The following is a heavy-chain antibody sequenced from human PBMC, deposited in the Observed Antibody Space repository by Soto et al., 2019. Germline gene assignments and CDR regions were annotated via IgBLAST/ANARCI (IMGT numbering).Heavy chain of an antibody. Sequence: SETLSLTCTVSGGPMRNYFWTWIRQPPGKGLEWIGYIHYSGTTSFFPSYNPSLRSRVTISEDTSKNQFSLKLLSVTTADTAVYFCAAGEASSRNLAPYYLDFWGQGTLVTVSS. J-gene: IGHJ4*02. CDR2: IHYSGTT. CDR3: AAGEASSRNLAPYYLDF. V-gene: IGHV4-59*01. D-gene: IGHD6-13*01. CDR1: GGPMRNYF.